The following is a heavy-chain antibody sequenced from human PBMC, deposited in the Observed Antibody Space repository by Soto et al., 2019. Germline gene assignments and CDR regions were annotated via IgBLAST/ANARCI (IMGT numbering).Heavy chain of an antibody. Sequence: SETLSLTCTVSGGPMRNYFWTWIRQPPGKGLEWIGYIHYSGTTSFFPSYNPSLRSRVTISEDTSKNQFSLKLLSVTTADTAVYFCAAGEASSRNLAPYYLDFWGQGTLVTVSS. J-gene: IGHJ4*02. CDR2: IHYSGTT. CDR3: AAGEASSRNLAPYYLDF. V-gene: IGHV4-59*01. D-gene: IGHD6-13*01. CDR1: GGPMRNYF.